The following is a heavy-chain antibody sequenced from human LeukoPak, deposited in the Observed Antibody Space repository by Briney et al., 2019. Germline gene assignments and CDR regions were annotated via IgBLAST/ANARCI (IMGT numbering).Heavy chain of an antibody. J-gene: IGHJ4*02. CDR1: GASISSSGYY. V-gene: IGHV4-39*07. CDR3: ARATDTAMDFDY. CDR2: TYYTGST. Sequence: PSETLSLTCTVSGASISSSGYYWGWIRQPPGKGLEWIGTTYYTGSTYYSPSLKSRVTISVDTSKNQFSLKLSSETAADTAVYYCARATDTAMDFDYWGQGTLVTVSS. D-gene: IGHD5-18*01.